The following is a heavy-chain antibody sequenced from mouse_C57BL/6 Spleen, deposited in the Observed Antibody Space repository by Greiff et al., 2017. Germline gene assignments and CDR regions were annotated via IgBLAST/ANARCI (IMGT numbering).Heavy chain of an antibody. CDR1: GFNIKDDY. Sequence: EVQLQQSGAELVRPGASVKLSCTASGFNIKDDYMHWVKQRPEQGLEWIGWIDPENGDTEYASKFQGKATITADTSSNTAYLQLSSLTSEDTAVYYCTTCRINYYGSSGMDYWGQGTSVTVSS. D-gene: IGHD1-1*01. CDR2: IDPENGDT. CDR3: TTCRINYYGSSGMDY. J-gene: IGHJ4*01. V-gene: IGHV14-4*01.